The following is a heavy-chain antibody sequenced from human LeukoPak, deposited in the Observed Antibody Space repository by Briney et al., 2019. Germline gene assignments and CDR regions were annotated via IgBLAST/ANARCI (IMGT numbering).Heavy chain of an antibody. CDR3: ATTPYYTTNGYCDY. J-gene: IGHJ4*02. V-gene: IGHV5-51*01. Sequence: GESLQISCNGSGYSFSSYWTGWVRQLPGKGLEWMGIIYPDASDIRYTPSFQGQVTISADKSINTAYLQWSSLKASDTAMYYCATTPYYTTNGYCDYWGQGTPVTVSS. CDR1: GYSFSSYW. CDR2: IYPDASDI. D-gene: IGHD2-8*01.